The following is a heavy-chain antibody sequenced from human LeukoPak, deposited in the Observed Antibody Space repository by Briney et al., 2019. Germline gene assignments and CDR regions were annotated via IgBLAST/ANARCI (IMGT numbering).Heavy chain of an antibody. J-gene: IGHJ3*02. D-gene: IGHD4-23*01. CDR3: ARPPYGGNSLGAVDI. Sequence: GASVKVSCKASGYTFTSYYMHWVRQAPGQGLEWMGIINPSGGSTSYAQKFQGRVTMTRDMSTSTVCMELSSLRSEDTAVYYCARPPYGGNSLGAVDIWVQGTRVNVSA. V-gene: IGHV1-46*01. CDR2: INPSGGST. CDR1: GYTFTSYY.